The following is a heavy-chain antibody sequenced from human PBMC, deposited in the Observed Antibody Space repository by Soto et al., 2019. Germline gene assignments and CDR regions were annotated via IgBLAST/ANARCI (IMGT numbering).Heavy chain of an antibody. J-gene: IGHJ6*02. Sequence: GGSLRLSCAASGFTFSSYAMSWVRQAPGKGLEWVSAISGSGGSTYYADSVKGRFTISRDNXXXXRYLXXXXXXXEDXXXXXXXXXXXXXXXXGXXXXWYFWGYYYYYYGMDVWGQGTTVTVSS. V-gene: IGHV3-23*01. CDR1: GFTFSSYA. CDR2: ISGSGGST. D-gene: IGHD3-16*01. CDR3: XXXXXXXXXXGXXXXWYFWGYYYYYYGMDV.